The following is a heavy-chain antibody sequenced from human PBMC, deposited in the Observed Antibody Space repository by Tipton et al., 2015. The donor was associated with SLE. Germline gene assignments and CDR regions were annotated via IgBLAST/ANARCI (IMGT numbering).Heavy chain of an antibody. J-gene: IGHJ6*04. CDR3: ARWVDSPVGV. V-gene: IGHV4-34*01. CDR2: INHSGNT. CDR1: GDSISGHY. Sequence: TLSLTCTVSGDSISGHYWSWIRQPPGKGLEWIGEINHSGNTNYNPSLKSRVTISVDTSKNQFSLKLSSVTAADTAVYYCARWVDSPVGVLGKGTPVTVSS. D-gene: IGHD3-9*01.